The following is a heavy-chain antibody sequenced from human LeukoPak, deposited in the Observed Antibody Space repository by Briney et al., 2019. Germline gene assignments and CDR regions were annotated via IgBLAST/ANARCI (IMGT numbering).Heavy chain of an antibody. V-gene: IGHV1-2*02. D-gene: IGHD5-12*01. CDR3: ARVHRAGGWTLALDP. Sequence: ASVKVSCKASGYTFTVYFMHWVRQAPGQGLEWMGWIDPDSGGTNYAQVFQGRVTVTRDKSISTAYMELSSLRSDDTAVYYCARVHRAGGWTLALDPWGQGTLVTVSS. J-gene: IGHJ5*02. CDR1: GYTFTVYF. CDR2: IDPDSGGT.